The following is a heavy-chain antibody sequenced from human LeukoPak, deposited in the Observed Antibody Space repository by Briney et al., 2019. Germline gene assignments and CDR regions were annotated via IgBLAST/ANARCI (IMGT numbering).Heavy chain of an antibody. D-gene: IGHD6-19*01. V-gene: IGHV3-23*01. J-gene: IGHJ4*02. CDR3: AKRSGWYSRREYYFDY. CDR2: ISGSGGST. Sequence: GGSLRLSCAASGFTFSSYAMSGVRQAPGKGLEWVSAISGSGGSTYYADSMKGRFTISRDNSKNTLYLQMNSLRAEDTAVYYCAKRSGWYSRREYYFDYWGQGTLVTVSS. CDR1: GFTFSSYA.